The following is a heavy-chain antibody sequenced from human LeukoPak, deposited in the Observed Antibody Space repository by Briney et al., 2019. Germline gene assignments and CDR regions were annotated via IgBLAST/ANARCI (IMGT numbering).Heavy chain of an antibody. Sequence: GGSLRLSCAASGFTFGSYSMNWVHQAPGKGLEWVSSISSSSSYIYYADSVKGRFTISRDNAKNSLYLQMNSLRAEDTAVYYCARKIVDTAMVTQFDYWGQGTLVTVSS. J-gene: IGHJ4*02. D-gene: IGHD5-18*01. CDR1: GFTFGSYS. V-gene: IGHV3-21*01. CDR2: ISSSSSYI. CDR3: ARKIVDTAMVTQFDY.